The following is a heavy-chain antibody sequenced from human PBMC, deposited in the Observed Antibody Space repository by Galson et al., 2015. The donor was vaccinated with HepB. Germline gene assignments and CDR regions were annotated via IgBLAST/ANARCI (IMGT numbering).Heavy chain of an antibody. CDR3: AKHSGVRTYYYDSSGYYAFES. D-gene: IGHD3-22*01. Sequence: QSGAEMKKPGESLKISCKGSGYSFTSYWIGWVRQMPGKGLEWMGIIYPGDSDTRYSPSFQGQVTISADKSISTAYLQWSSLKASDTAMYYCAKHSGVRTYYYDSSGYYAFESWGQGIMVTVSS. V-gene: IGHV5-51*01. J-gene: IGHJ3*01. CDR1: GYSFTSYW. CDR2: IYPGDSDT.